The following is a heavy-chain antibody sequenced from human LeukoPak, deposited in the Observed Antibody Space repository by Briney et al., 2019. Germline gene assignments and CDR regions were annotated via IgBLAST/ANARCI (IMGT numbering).Heavy chain of an antibody. D-gene: IGHD6-13*01. J-gene: IGHJ4*02. CDR2: ITGSGGNT. V-gene: IGHV3-23*01. CDR1: GFAFSSYA. Sequence: PGESLRLSCAASGFAFSSYAMSWVRQAPGKGLEWVSSITGSGGNTYYADSVKGRFTISRDNARNTLFLQMNSLRAEDTAVYYCARDPYSSSSGSGDYWGQGTLVTVSS. CDR3: ARDPYSSSSGSGDY.